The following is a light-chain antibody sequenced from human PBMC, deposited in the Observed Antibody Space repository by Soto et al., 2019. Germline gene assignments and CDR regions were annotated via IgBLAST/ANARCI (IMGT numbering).Light chain of an antibody. CDR3: QQYDTWPLT. J-gene: IGKJ5*01. Sequence: ETVMTQSPATLSVSPGERTTLSCRASQSVSSDLAWYQKRPGQAPRLLIYGASTRATGIPARFSGSGSGTPFTLTISSLESEDFGXYSCQQYDTWPLTLGHGT. CDR1: QSVSSD. V-gene: IGKV3-15*01. CDR2: GAS.